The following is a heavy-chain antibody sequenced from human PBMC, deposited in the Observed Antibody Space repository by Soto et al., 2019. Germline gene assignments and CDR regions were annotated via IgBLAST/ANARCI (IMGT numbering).Heavy chain of an antibody. V-gene: IGHV3-30*18. CDR1: GFPFSSYG. Sequence: GGSLRLSCAASGFPFSSYGMHWVRQAPGKGLEWVAVISYDGSNKYYADSVKGRFTISRDNSKNTLYLQMNSLRAEDTAVYYCAKDRRYCSGGSCARSLYYYYGMDVWGQGNTVTVSS. J-gene: IGHJ6*02. CDR2: ISYDGSNK. CDR3: AKDRRYCSGGSCARSLYYYYGMDV. D-gene: IGHD2-15*01.